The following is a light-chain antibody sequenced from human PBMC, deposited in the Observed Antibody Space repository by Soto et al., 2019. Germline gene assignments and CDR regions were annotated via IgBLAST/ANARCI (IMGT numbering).Light chain of an antibody. J-gene: IGLJ2*01. V-gene: IGLV1-40*01. CDR3: QSYDSSLSGVV. CDR1: TSNIGAGYD. CDR2: ANT. Sequence: QSVLTQPPSVSGAPGQGVTISCTGSTSNIGAGYDVHWYQQLPGTSPKLLIYANTNRPSGVPDRFSGSKSGTSASLAITGLQAEDEYDYYCQSYDSSLSGVVFGGGTKLTVL.